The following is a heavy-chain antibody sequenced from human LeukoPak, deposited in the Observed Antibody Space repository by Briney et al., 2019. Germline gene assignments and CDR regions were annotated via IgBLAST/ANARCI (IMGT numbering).Heavy chain of an antibody. J-gene: IGHJ4*02. Sequence: PGGSLRLSCAASGFTFSSYAMSWVRQAPGKGLEWVSVIYSGGSTYYADSVKGRFTISRDNSKNTLYLQMNSLRAEDTAAYYCASNYYDSSGYHYWGQGTLVTVSS. CDR3: ASNYYDSSGYHY. CDR2: IYSGGST. CDR1: GFTFSSYA. D-gene: IGHD3-22*01. V-gene: IGHV3-53*01.